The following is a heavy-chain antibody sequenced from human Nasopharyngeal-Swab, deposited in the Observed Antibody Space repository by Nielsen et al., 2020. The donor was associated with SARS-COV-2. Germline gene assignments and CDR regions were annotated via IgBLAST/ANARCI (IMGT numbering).Heavy chain of an antibody. J-gene: IGHJ5*02. CDR2: IYYSGST. D-gene: IGHD6-13*01. CDR3: ATDRGGWIAAAGWFDP. Sequence: SETLSLTCTASGGTIISYYWSWIRQPPGTGLEWIGYIYYSGSTNYNPSLNSRVTISVDTSKNQFSLKLSSVTAADTAVYYCATDRGGWIAAAGWFDPWGQGTLVTVSS. CDR1: GGTIISYY. V-gene: IGHV4-59*01.